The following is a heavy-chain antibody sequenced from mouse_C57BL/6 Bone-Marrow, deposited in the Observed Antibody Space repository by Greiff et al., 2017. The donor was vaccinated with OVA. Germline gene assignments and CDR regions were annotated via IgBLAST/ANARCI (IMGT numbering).Heavy chain of an antibody. Sequence: EVHLVESGGGLVQPGGSLKLSCAASGFTFSDYGMAWVRQAPRKGPGWVAFISNLAYSIYYADTVTGRFTMSRENAKNTLYLEMSSLRSEDTAMYYCARHPYYYGSSSYAMDYWGQGTSVTVSS. CDR2: ISNLAYSI. CDR1: GFTFSDYG. V-gene: IGHV5-15*01. J-gene: IGHJ4*01. CDR3: ARHPYYYGSSSYAMDY. D-gene: IGHD1-1*01.